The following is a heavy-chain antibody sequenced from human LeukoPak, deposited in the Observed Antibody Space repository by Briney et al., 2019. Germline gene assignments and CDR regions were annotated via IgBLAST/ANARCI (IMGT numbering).Heavy chain of an antibody. CDR2: IYHSGST. V-gene: IGHV4-4*02. CDR3: ARVGSGWYPYFDY. J-gene: IGHJ4*02. D-gene: IGHD6-19*01. Sequence: SETLSLTCAVSGGSISSSNWWSWVRQPPGKRLEWIGEIYHSGSTNYNPSLKSRVTISVDKSKNQFSLKLSSVTAADTAVYYCARVGSGWYPYFDYWGQGTLVTVSS. CDR1: GGSISSSNW.